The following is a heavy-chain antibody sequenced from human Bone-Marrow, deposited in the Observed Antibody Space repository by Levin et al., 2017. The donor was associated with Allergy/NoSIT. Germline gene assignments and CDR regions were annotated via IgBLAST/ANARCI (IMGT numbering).Heavy chain of an antibody. CDR2: ITSSSSHL. CDR1: EFSLSTYT. J-gene: IGHJ5*02. D-gene: IGHD2-2*01. V-gene: IGHV3-21*01. Sequence: GGSLRLSCAASEFSLSTYTMTWVRQAPGKGLEWVSSITSSSSHLYYADSVKGRFTISRDNAKNSLYLQMSSLRGEDTSVYYCVTSPGYCSVTSCSPGAWGQGTLVTVSS. CDR3: VTSPGYCSVTSCSPGA.